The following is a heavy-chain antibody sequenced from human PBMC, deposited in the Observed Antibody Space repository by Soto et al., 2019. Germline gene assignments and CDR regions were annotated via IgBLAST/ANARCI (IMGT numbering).Heavy chain of an antibody. CDR3: AKDLIASAPWGYYGMDV. CDR1: GFTFSSYA. D-gene: IGHD3-16*01. V-gene: IGHV3-30-3*01. Sequence: PGGSLRLSCAAAGFTFSSYAMHWVRQDTGKGLEWVAVISYDGSNKYYADSVKGRFTISRDNSKNTLYLQMNSLRAEDTAVYYCAKDLIASAPWGYYGMDVWGQGTTVTVSS. J-gene: IGHJ6*02. CDR2: ISYDGSNK.